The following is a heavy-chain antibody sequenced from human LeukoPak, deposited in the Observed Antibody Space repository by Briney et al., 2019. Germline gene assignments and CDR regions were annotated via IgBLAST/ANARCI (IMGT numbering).Heavy chain of an antibody. D-gene: IGHD3-3*01. CDR1: GGSVSSYY. CDR2: IYYSGST. CDR3: ARAYYDFWSGYPLRDYGMDV. V-gene: IGHV4-59*02. Sequence: PSETLSLTCTVSGGSVSSYYWSWIRQPPGKGLEWIGYIYYSGSTNYNPSLKSRVTISVDTSKNQFSLKLSSVTAADTAVYYCARAYYDFWSGYPLRDYGMDVWGQGTTVTVSS. J-gene: IGHJ6*02.